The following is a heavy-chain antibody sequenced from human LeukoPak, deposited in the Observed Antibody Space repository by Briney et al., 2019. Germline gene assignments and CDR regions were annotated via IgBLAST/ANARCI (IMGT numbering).Heavy chain of an antibody. CDR2: IRYDGSNK. D-gene: IGHD6-13*01. J-gene: IGHJ6*03. Sequence: GGSLRLSCAASGFTFSSYGMHWVRPAPGKGLEWVAFIRYDGSNKYYADSVKGRFTISRDNSKNTLYLQMNSLRAEDTAVYYCAKVMQQQLVRYYYYYMDVWGKGTTVTVSS. V-gene: IGHV3-30*02. CDR1: GFTFSSYG. CDR3: AKVMQQQLVRYYYYYMDV.